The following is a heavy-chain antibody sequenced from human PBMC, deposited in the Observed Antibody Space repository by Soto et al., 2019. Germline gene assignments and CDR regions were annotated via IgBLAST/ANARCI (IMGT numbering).Heavy chain of an antibody. CDR2: IYYSGST. CDR1: GGSISSGGYY. CDR3: AREGAMVTQGNWFDP. J-gene: IGHJ5*02. Sequence: SETLSLTCTVSGGSISSGGYYWSWIRQHPGKGLEWIGYIYYSGSTYYNPSLKSRVTISVDTSKNQFSLKLSSVTAADTAVYYCAREGAMVTQGNWFDPWGQGTLVTVSS. V-gene: IGHV4-31*03. D-gene: IGHD5-18*01.